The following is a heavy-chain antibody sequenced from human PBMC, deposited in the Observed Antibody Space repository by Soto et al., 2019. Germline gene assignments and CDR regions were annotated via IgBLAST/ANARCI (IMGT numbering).Heavy chain of an antibody. V-gene: IGHV4-4*02. CDR3: ANVPIWCSSTSCYTEGFDY. CDR1: GGSISSSNW. D-gene: IGHD2-2*02. Sequence: SETLSLTCAVSGGSISSSNWWSWVRQPPGKGLEWIGEIYHSGSTNYNPSLKSRVTISVDKSKNQFSLKLSSVTAEDTAVYYCANVPIWCSSTSCYTEGFDYWGQGTLVTVSS. J-gene: IGHJ4*02. CDR2: IYHSGST.